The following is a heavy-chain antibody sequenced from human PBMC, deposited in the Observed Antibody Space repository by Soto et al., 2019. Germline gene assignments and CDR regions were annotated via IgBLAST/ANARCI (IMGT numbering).Heavy chain of an antibody. CDR2: IYPDGNGK. Sequence: PGGSLRLSCVASGFTFSSHTMHWVRQAPGKGLEWVTFIYPDGNGKYYTDSVKGRFTTSRDNSKNTMYLQMNSLRVEDTAVYYCARGGTPIDYWGQGTLVTVSS. V-gene: IGHV3-30-3*01. CDR1: GFTFSSHT. D-gene: IGHD3-16*01. CDR3: ARGGTPIDY. J-gene: IGHJ4*02.